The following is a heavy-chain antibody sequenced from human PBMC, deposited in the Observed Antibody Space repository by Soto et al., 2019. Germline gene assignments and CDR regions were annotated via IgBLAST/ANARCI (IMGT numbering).Heavy chain of an antibody. Sequence: QSQLRESGPGLVKPSETLSLTCTVSGGSISSSNYYWGWIRQPPGKVLEWIGRILYSGITYYNPSPNIRVTISVDTSKNQFSLQLSSVTAADTAVYYCARPNTVGATVWYFDLWGRGTLVTVSS. V-gene: IGHV4-39*01. CDR2: ILYSGIT. CDR1: GGSISSSNYY. CDR3: ARPNTVGATVWYFDL. J-gene: IGHJ2*01. D-gene: IGHD1-26*01.